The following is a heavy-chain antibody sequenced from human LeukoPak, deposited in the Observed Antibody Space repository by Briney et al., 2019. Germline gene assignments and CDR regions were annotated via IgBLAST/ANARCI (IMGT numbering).Heavy chain of an antibody. CDR1: GFTLSDHY. V-gene: IGHV3-72*01. J-gene: IGHJ3*02. Sequence: GGSLRLSCAASGFTLSDHYMDWVRQAPGKGLEWVGRSRHKAKRYSTEYAASVKGRFTISRDDSKNSLYLQMNSLKTEDTAVYYCTRVLAAAANALDIWGQGTMVTASS. D-gene: IGHD6-13*01. CDR2: SRHKAKRYST. CDR3: TRVLAAAANALDI.